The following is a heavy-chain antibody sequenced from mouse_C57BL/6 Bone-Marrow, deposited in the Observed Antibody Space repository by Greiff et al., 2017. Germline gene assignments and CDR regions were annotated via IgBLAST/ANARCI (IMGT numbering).Heavy chain of an antibody. Sequence: EVKLVESGGDLVKPGGSLKLSCAASGFTFSSYGMSWVRQTPDKRLEWVATISSGGSYTYYPDSVKGRFTFSRDNAKNTLYLQMSSLKSEDTAMYYCARQDYWGQGTTLTVSS. J-gene: IGHJ2*01. CDR3: ARQDY. CDR2: ISSGGSYT. CDR1: GFTFSSYG. V-gene: IGHV5-6*02.